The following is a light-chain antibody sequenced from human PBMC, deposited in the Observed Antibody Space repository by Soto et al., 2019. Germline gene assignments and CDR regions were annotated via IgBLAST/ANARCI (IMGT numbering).Light chain of an antibody. CDR2: AAS. J-gene: IGKJ4*01. CDR1: QAISNY. V-gene: IGKV1-39*01. CDR3: QQYNKWPPLT. Sequence: DIQMTQSPSSLSASVGDRVTITCRSSQAISNYVSWYQQEPRKAPRLLIYAASSLQSGVPSRFSASGSGTDFTLTISGLQPEDFGTYFCQQYNKWPPLTVGGGTKVDIK.